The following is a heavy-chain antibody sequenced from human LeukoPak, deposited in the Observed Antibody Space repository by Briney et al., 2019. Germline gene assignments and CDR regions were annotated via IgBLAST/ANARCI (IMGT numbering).Heavy chain of an antibody. D-gene: IGHD5-12*01. CDR3: VRDGGVSGYDLLDY. CDR1: GFTFSNYW. Sequence: PGGSLRLSCAASGFTFSNYWMTWVRQPPGKGLEWVAHINQDGSEELYMASVKARFTISRDNAKNSLSLQMNSLRAEDTAVYYCVRDGGVSGYDLLDYWGQGTLVTVSS. V-gene: IGHV3-7*01. J-gene: IGHJ4*02. CDR2: INQDGSEE.